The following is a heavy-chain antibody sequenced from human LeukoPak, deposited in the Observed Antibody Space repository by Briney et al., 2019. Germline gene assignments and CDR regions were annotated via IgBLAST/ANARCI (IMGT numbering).Heavy chain of an antibody. V-gene: IGHV1-69*05. Sequence: ASVKVPCKASGCTFSSYAISWVRQAPGQGLDWMGGIIPIFGTANHAQKFQGRVTITTDESTSTAYMEVSSLRSEDTAVYYCARTYYYVNTDTSLWFDPWGQGTLVTVSS. CDR3: ARTYYYVNTDTSLWFDP. CDR2: IIPIFGTA. J-gene: IGHJ5*02. CDR1: GCTFSSYA. D-gene: IGHD3-10*02.